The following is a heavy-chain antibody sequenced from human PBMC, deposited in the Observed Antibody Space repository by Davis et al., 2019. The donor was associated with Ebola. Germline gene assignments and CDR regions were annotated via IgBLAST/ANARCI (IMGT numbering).Heavy chain of an antibody. CDR2: INPSGGST. D-gene: IGHD4-23*01. V-gene: IGHV1-46*01. CDR1: GYTFTSYD. Sequence: AASVKVSCKASGYTFTSYDINWVRQATGQGLEWMGIINPSGGSTSYAQKFQGRVTMTRDTSTSTVYMELSSLRSEDTAVYYCAMTTVVTPFDYWGQGTLVTVSS. CDR3: AMTTVVTPFDY. J-gene: IGHJ4*02.